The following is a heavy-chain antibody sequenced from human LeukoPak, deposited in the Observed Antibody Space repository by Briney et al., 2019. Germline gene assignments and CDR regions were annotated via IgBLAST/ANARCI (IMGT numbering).Heavy chain of an antibody. CDR2: IYSGGST. CDR1: GFTVSSNY. V-gene: IGHV3-53*01. CDR3: ASIEWFGEKHAFDI. J-gene: IGHJ3*02. D-gene: IGHD3-10*01. Sequence: GGSLRLSCAASGFTVSSNYMSWVRQAPGKGLEWVSVIYSGGSTYYADSVKGRFTISRDNSKNTLYLQMNSLRAEDTAVYYCASIEWFGEKHAFDIWGQGTMVSVSS.